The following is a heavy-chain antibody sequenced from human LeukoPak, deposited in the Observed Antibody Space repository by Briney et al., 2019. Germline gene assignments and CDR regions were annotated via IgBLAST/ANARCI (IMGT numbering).Heavy chain of an antibody. CDR1: GFTVSSNY. Sequence: GGSLRLSCAASGFTVSSNYMSWVRPAPGKGLEWVSVIYSGGSTYYADSVKGRFTISRDNSKNTLYLQMNSLRAEDTAVYYCAREYCSGGSCYTDYWGQGTLVTVSS. D-gene: IGHD2-15*01. CDR2: IYSGGST. CDR3: AREYCSGGSCYTDY. J-gene: IGHJ4*02. V-gene: IGHV3-66*01.